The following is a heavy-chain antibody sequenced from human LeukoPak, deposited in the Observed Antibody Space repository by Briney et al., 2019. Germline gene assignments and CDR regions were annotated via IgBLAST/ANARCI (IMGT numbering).Heavy chain of an antibody. Sequence: PSETLSLTRTVSGGSISIYYWSCIRQPPGKGLEWIGDIYYSGSTNYNPSLNSRVTISVDTSKNQFSLKLSSVTAADTAVYYCARARAPYSSSWQYYFDYWGQGTLVTVSS. V-gene: IGHV4-59*01. CDR2: IYYSGST. CDR3: ARARAPYSSSWQYYFDY. D-gene: IGHD6-13*01. J-gene: IGHJ4*02. CDR1: GGSISIYY.